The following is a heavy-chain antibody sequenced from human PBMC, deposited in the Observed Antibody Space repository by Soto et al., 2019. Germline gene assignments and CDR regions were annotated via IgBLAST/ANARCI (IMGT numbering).Heavy chain of an antibody. CDR2: INHSGST. J-gene: IGHJ5*02. Sequence: PSETLSLTCAVYGGSFSGYYWSWIRQPPGKGLEWIGEINHSGSTNYNPSLKSRVTISVDTSKNQFSLKLSSVTAADTVVYYCARGRYDFWSGYASSGFDPWGQGTLVTVSS. CDR3: ARGRYDFWSGYASSGFDP. D-gene: IGHD3-3*01. V-gene: IGHV4-34*01. CDR1: GGSFSGYY.